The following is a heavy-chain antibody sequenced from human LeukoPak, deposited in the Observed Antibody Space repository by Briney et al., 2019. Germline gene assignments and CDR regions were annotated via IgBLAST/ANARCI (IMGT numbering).Heavy chain of an antibody. CDR3: ARHEDVRYSSGWYYFDY. V-gene: IGHV4-31*03. CDR2: IYYSGST. CDR1: GGSISSSGYY. J-gene: IGHJ4*02. D-gene: IGHD6-19*01. Sequence: SQTLSLTCTVSGGSISSSGYYWNWVRQHPGKGLEWIGYIYYSGSTYYNPSLKSRVTISVDTSKNQFSLKLSSVTAADTAVYYCARHEDVRYSSGWYYFDYWGQGTLVTVSS.